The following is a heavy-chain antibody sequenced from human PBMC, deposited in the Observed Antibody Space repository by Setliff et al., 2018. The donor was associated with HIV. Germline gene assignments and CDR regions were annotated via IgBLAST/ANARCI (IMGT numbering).Heavy chain of an antibody. CDR1: GDPISTYY. D-gene: IGHD3-22*01. J-gene: IGHJ6*03. CDR3: ARGNYDTSDYYTNFYYYYMDV. Sequence: SETLSLTCTVSGDPISTYYWSWVRKPPGKGLEWIGYVYYSGSTSYSPSLRGRVTMSVDPSKNQFSLKLHSVTAADTAIYYCARGNYDTSDYYTNFYYYYMDVWGKGTAVTVSS. V-gene: IGHV4-59*01. CDR2: VYYSGST.